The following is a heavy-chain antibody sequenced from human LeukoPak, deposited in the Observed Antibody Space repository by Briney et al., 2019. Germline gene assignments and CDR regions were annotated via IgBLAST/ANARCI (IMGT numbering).Heavy chain of an antibody. Sequence: SETLSLTCTVAAGSITSSSYYWGWIRQPPGKGLEWIGSIYYSGSNYYNPSVKSRVTISVDTSKNQFSLKLSSVTAADTAVYYCASLIMSNWFDPWGQGTLVTVSS. CDR2: IYYSGSN. D-gene: IGHD3-16*01. J-gene: IGHJ5*02. CDR1: AGSITSSSYY. CDR3: ASLIMSNWFDP. V-gene: IGHV4-39*01.